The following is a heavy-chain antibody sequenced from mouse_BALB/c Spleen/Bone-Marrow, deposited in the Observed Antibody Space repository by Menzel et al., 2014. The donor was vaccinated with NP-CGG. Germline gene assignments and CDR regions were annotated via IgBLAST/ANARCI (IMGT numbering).Heavy chain of an antibody. CDR2: IGTYYGDA. J-gene: IGHJ2*01. CDR1: GYTFTDYA. CDR3: ARDLDY. Sequence: VHLVESGAELVRPGVSVKISCKGSGYTFTDYAVHWVKQSRAKSLEWIGVIGTYYGDATYNQKFKGKATMTVDKSSSTAYMELARLTSEDSAIYYCARDLDYWGQGTTLTVSS. V-gene: IGHV1S137*01.